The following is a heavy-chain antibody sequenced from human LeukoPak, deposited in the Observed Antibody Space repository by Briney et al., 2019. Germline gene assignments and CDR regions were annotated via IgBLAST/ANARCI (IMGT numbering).Heavy chain of an antibody. Sequence: RPGGSLRLSCAASGFTFGNAWMSWVRQAPGKGLEWVGRIKSKTDGGTTDYAAPVKGRFTISRDDSKNTLYLQMNSLKTEDTAVYYCTTSIAAAGYRFDYWGQGTLVTVSS. CDR2: IKSKTDGGTT. CDR1: GFTFGNAW. CDR3: TTSIAAAGYRFDY. V-gene: IGHV3-15*01. D-gene: IGHD6-13*01. J-gene: IGHJ4*02.